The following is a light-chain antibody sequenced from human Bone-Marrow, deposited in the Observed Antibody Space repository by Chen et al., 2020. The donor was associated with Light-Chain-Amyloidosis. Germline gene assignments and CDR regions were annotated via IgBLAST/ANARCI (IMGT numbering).Light chain of an antibody. J-gene: IGLJ3*02. CDR1: NIGTTS. CDR2: DDR. V-gene: IGLV3-21*02. Sequence: SSVLTQPSSVSAAPGQTATMACGGNNIGTTSVHWYQQTPGQAPLLVVYDDRDRPAGSPERLSGSNSGNTATLTISRVEAGDEADYYCQVWDRSSDRPVFGGGTKLTVL. CDR3: QVWDRSSDRPV.